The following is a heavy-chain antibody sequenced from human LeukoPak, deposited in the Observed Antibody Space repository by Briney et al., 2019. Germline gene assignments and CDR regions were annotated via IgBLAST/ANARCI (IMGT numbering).Heavy chain of an antibody. J-gene: IGHJ3*02. CDR3: ATTLYCSSTSCYSGDAFDI. CDR1: GGSFSGYY. CDR2: INHSGST. Sequence: SETLSLTCAVYGGSFSGYYWSWIRQPPGKGLEWIGEINHSGSTNYNPSLKSRVTMSVDTSKNQFSLKLSSVTAADTAVYYCATTLYCSSTSCYSGDAFDIWGQGTMVTVSS. V-gene: IGHV4-34*01. D-gene: IGHD2-2*01.